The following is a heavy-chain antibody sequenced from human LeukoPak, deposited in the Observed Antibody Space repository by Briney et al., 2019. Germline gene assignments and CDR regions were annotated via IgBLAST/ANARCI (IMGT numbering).Heavy chain of an antibody. Sequence: GGSLRLSCAASGFTFSSYSMNWVRQAPGKGREWVSYISSSSSTIYYADSVKGRFTISRDNAKNSLYLQMNSLRDEDTAVYYCARVFGSGWLVPGAFDIWGQGTMVTVSS. CDR1: GFTFSSYS. CDR2: ISSSSSTI. J-gene: IGHJ3*02. V-gene: IGHV3-48*02. CDR3: ARVFGSGWLVPGAFDI. D-gene: IGHD6-19*01.